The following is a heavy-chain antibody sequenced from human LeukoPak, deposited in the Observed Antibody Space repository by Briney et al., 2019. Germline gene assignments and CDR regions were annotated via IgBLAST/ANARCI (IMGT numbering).Heavy chain of an antibody. D-gene: IGHD2-2*02. J-gene: IGHJ4*02. Sequence: SETLSLTCTVSGGSISSCGYYWSWIRQHPGKGLEWIGYIYYSGSTYYNPSLKSRVTISVDTSKNQFSLKLSSVTAADTAVYYCARGYCSSTSCYKRGTYFDYWGQGTLVTVSS. CDR1: GGSISSCGYY. CDR2: IYYSGST. CDR3: ARGYCSSTSCYKRGTYFDY. V-gene: IGHV4-31*03.